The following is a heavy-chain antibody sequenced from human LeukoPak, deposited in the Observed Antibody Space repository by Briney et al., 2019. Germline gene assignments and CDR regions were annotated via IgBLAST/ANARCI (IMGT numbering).Heavy chain of an antibody. J-gene: IGHJ4*02. CDR2: INPNSGGT. CDR3: ARDPEAITGNYYFGY. CDR1: GYTFTTFA. D-gene: IGHD1-20*01. Sequence: ASVKVSCKTSGYTFTTFAITWVRQAPGQGLELMGWINPNSGGTNYAQKFQGRVTMTRDTSISTAYMELSRLRSDDTAVYYCARDPEAITGNYYFGYWGQGTLVTVSS. V-gene: IGHV1-2*02.